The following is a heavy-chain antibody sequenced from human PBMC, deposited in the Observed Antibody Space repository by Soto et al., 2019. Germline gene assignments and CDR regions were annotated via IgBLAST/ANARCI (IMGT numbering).Heavy chain of an antibody. CDR2: IYYSGST. CDR3: ARDSKRGYSGYDKLDY. V-gene: IGHV4-59*01. J-gene: IGHJ4*02. CDR1: GGSISSYY. Sequence: QVQLQESGPGLVKPSETLSLTCTVSGGSISSYYWSWIRQPPGKGLEWIGYIYYSGSTNSNPSLKSRVTISVDTSKSQCSLKLSSVTAAYTAVYYCARDSKRGYSGYDKLDYWGQGTLVTVSS. D-gene: IGHD5-12*01.